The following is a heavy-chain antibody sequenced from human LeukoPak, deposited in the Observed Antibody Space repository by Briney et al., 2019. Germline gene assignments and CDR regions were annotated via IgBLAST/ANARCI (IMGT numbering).Heavy chain of an antibody. CDR2: ISYDGSNK. V-gene: IGHV3-30-3*01. J-gene: IGHJ3*02. CDR1: GFTFSSYA. D-gene: IGHD1-14*01. CDR3: ATDRIHDAFDI. Sequence: GRSLRLSCAASGFTFSSYAMHWVRQAPGKGLEWVAVISYDGSNKYYADSVKGRFTISRDNSKNTLYLQMNSLRAEDTAVYYCATDRIHDAFDIWGQGTMVTVSS.